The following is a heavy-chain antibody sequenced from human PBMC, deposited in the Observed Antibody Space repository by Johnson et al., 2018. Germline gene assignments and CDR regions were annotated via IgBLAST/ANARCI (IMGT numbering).Heavy chain of an antibody. CDR2: IYYSGRT. Sequence: QVQLQESGPGLVKPSETLSLTCTVSGGSISSYYWSWIRQPPGKGLEWIGYIYYSGRTNYNPSPKSRVTISVDTSKNQFPLKLTSVTAADTAVYYCANHIAAVGNFAGDAFDIWGQGTVVTVSS. J-gene: IGHJ3*02. CDR3: ANHIAAVGNFAGDAFDI. V-gene: IGHV4-59*01. D-gene: IGHD6-13*01. CDR1: GGSISSYY.